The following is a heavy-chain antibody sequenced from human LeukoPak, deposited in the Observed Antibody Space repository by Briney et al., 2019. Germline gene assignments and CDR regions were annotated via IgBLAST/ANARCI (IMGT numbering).Heavy chain of an antibody. V-gene: IGHV3-21*01. D-gene: IGHD3-3*01. CDR2: IRSSSSYI. CDR3: ARDPVFLEWLPDY. Sequence: GGSLRPSWAAAGFTLSSNSMNWGRQAQGKGREWVSSIRSSSSYIYYADSLKGRFTISRHNAKNSLYLQMNSLRAEDTAVYYCARDPVFLEWLPDYWGQGTLVTVSS. J-gene: IGHJ4*02. CDR1: GFTLSSNS.